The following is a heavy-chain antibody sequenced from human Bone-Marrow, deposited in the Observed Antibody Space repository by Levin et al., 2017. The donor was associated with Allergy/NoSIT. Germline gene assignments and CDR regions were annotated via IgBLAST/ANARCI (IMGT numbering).Heavy chain of an antibody. Sequence: GESLKISCTASGFTFNTFTMGWVRQAPGTGLEWVSTTTGSGATTFYADSVTGRFVISRDNSKNTLYLQMNSLTPEDTAVYYCVTQNYYGSGSHLYWGLGTLVTVSS. V-gene: IGHV3-23*01. CDR3: VTQNYYGSGSHLY. J-gene: IGHJ4*02. CDR1: GFTFNTFT. CDR2: TTGSGATT. D-gene: IGHD3-10*01.